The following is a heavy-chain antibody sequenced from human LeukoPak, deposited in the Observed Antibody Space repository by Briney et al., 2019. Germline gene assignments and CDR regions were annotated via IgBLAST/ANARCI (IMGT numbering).Heavy chain of an antibody. CDR3: ARGEYSSGWYLGEEADY. CDR2: INSDGSST. J-gene: IGHJ4*02. CDR1: GFTFSSYW. V-gene: IGHV3-74*01. Sequence: GGSLRLSCAASGFTFSSYWMHWVRQAPGKGLVWVSRINSDGSSTSYADSVKGRFTISRDNAKNTLYLQMNSLRAEDTAVYYCARGEYSSGWYLGEEADYWGQGTLVTVSS. D-gene: IGHD6-19*01.